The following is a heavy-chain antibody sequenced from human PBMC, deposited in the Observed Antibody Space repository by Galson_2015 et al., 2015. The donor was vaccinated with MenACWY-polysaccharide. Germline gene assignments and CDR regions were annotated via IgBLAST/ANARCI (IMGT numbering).Heavy chain of an antibody. V-gene: IGHV3-30-3*01. CDR1: GFALSGYW. D-gene: IGHD3-10*01. CDR3: ARGVRSFARSDY. Sequence: SLRLSCAASGFALSGYWTSWIRQAPGKGLEWVALISYDGSNKYHADSVKGRFTISRNNSKNTVYLQMDSLRPEDTALYYCARGVRSFARSDYWGQGAQVTVSS. J-gene: IGHJ4*02. CDR2: ISYDGSNK.